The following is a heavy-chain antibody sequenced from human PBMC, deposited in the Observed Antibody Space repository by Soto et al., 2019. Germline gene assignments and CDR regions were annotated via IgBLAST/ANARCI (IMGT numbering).Heavy chain of an antibody. CDR1: GYTITDNY. J-gene: IGHJ5*02. CDR2: INPNSGGT. CDR3: ARDPKVYGSSLDT. D-gene: IGHD6-19*01. Sequence: ASVKVSCKASGYTITDNYLHWVRQAPGQGLEWMGWINPNSGGTNYAQTFQGRVTMTRDTSISTAYIELSRLRSDDTAVFYCARDPKVYGSSLDTWGQGTPVTVSS. V-gene: IGHV1-2*02.